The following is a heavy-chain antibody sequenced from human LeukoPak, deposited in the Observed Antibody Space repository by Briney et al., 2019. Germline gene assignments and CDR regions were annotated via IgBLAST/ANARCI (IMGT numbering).Heavy chain of an antibody. CDR3: AGVRGGFYSSGWEVGFDY. CDR1: GYTFTGYY. J-gene: IGHJ4*02. CDR2: INPNSGGT. Sequence: ASVKVSCKASGYTFTGYYMHWVRQAPGQGLEWMGWINPNSGGTNYAQKFQGRVTMTRDTSISTAYMELSRLRSDDTAVYYCAGVRGGFYSSGWEVGFDYWGQGTLVTVSS. D-gene: IGHD6-19*01. V-gene: IGHV1-2*02.